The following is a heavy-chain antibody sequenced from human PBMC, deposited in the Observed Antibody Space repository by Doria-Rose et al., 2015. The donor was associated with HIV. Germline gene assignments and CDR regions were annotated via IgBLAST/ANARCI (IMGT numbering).Heavy chain of an antibody. J-gene: IGHJ4*02. Sequence: VESGGGLVKPGGSLRLSCAVSGFTFSKAWMSWVRQAPGRGLEWIGRIKSTTDGGTIDYAAPVKDRFTISRDDSKNTLYLQMNSLKTEDTALYYCSTDAAVRPLDGYWCQGTLVTVSS. D-gene: IGHD6-19*01. CDR3: STDAAVRPLDGY. CDR1: GFTFSKAW. CDR2: IKSTTDGGTI. V-gene: IGHV3-15*01.